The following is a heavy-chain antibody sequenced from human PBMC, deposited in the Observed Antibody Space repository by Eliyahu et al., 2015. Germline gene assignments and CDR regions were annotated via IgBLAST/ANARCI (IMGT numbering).Heavy chain of an antibody. D-gene: IGHD7-27*01. CDR3: ALTGDLRGSHDY. CDR1: GYXFTSYD. Sequence: QVQLVQSGAEVKKPGASVKVSCKASGYXFTSYDINWVRQATGQGLEWMGWMNPNSGNTGYAQKFQGRVTMTRNTSISTAYMELSSLRSEDTAVYYCALTGDLRGSHDYWGQGTLVTVSS. CDR2: MNPNSGNT. J-gene: IGHJ4*02. V-gene: IGHV1-8*01.